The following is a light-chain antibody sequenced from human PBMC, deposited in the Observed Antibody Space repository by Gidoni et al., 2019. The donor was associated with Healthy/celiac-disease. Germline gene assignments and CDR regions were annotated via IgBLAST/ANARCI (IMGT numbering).Light chain of an antibody. Sequence: DIQMTQPPSTLSASVGDRVTITCRASQSISSWLAWYQQKPGKAPKLLIYEASSLEGGVPSRFGGSGSGTEFTLTISSLQPDDFATYCCQQYNSQYTFGQGTKLEIK. J-gene: IGKJ2*01. CDR3: QQYNSQYT. V-gene: IGKV1-5*03. CDR1: QSISSW. CDR2: EAS.